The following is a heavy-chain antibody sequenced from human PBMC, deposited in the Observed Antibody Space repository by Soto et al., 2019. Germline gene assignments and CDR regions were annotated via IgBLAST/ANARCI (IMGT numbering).Heavy chain of an antibody. V-gene: IGHV1-69*13. D-gene: IGHD4-17*01. CDR3: ARGGRTVAEAYYFDY. Sequence: ASVKVSCKASGGTFSSYAISWVRQAPGQGLEWMGGIIPIFGTANYAQKFQGRVTITADESTSTAYMELSSLRSEDTAVYYCARGGRTVAEAYYFDYWGQGTLVTVSS. CDR1: GGTFSSYA. J-gene: IGHJ4*02. CDR2: IIPIFGTA.